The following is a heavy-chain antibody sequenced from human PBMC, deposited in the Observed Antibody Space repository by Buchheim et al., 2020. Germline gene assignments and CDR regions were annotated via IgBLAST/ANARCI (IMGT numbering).Heavy chain of an antibody. CDR1: GGSISSGGYS. Sequence: QVQLQESGPGLVKPSQTLSLTCAVSGGSISSGGYSWSWIRQPPGKGREWMGYIYYSGSTYYNPSLKSRVTISVDTSKNQLSLKLSSVTAADTAVYYCARARSLYCSGGSCSTFDYWGQGTL. J-gene: IGHJ4*02. D-gene: IGHD2-15*01. CDR3: ARARSLYCSGGSCSTFDY. CDR2: IYYSGST. V-gene: IGHV4-30-4*07.